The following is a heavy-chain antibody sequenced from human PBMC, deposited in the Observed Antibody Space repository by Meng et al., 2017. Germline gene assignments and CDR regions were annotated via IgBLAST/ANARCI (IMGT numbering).Heavy chain of an antibody. CDR2: ISSSSSYI. V-gene: IGHV3-21*01. D-gene: IGHD5-18*01. CDR1: VFTFSSYS. J-gene: IGHJ4*02. CDR3: ARDMTLAAAMVY. Sequence: VRLLGFGGVLSKPCGSLRLSCSASVFTFSSYSMNWVRQAPGKGLEWVSSISSSSSYIYYADSVKGRFTISRDNAKNSLYLQMNSLRAEDTAVYYCARDMTLAAAMVYWGQGTLVTVSS.